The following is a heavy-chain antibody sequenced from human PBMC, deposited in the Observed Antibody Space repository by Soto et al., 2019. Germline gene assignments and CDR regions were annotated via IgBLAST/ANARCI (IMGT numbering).Heavy chain of an antibody. D-gene: IGHD6-13*01. V-gene: IGHV3-64D*06. CDR1: GFTFSSYA. CDR3: VKLTKIAAAHFDY. Sequence: GGSLRLSCSASGFTFSSYAMHWVRQAPGKGLEYVSAISSNGGSTYYADSVKGRFTISRDNSKNTLYLQMSSLRAEDTAVYYCVKLTKIAAAHFDYWGQGTLVTVSS. J-gene: IGHJ4*02. CDR2: ISSNGGST.